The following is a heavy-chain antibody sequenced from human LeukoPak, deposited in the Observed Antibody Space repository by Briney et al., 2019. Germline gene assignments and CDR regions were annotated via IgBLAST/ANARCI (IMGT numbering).Heavy chain of an antibody. Sequence: AGSLRLSCAASGFTFSSYAMSWVRQAPGKGLEWVSAISDSGGSTYYADSVTGRFTISRDNSKNTLYLQMNSLRAEDTAVYYCAKDFYVLRFWEWFFDYWGQGTLVTVSS. D-gene: IGHD3-3*01. CDR2: ISDSGGST. CDR1: GFTFSSYA. V-gene: IGHV3-23*01. J-gene: IGHJ4*02. CDR3: AKDFYVLRFWEWFFDY.